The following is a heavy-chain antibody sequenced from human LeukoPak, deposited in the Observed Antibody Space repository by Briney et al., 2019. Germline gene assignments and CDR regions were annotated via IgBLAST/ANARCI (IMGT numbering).Heavy chain of an antibody. D-gene: IGHD6-13*01. CDR2: IKQDGSEK. V-gene: IGHV3-7*01. CDR1: GFTFSSYW. CDR3: ARFRGSSWYGSVDY. J-gene: IGHJ4*02. Sequence: GGSLRLSCAASGFTFSSYWMSWVRQAPGKGLEWVANIKQDGSEKGYVDSVKGRFTISRDNAENSLYLQMNSLRAEDTAVYYCARFRGSSWYGSVDYWGQGTLVTVSS.